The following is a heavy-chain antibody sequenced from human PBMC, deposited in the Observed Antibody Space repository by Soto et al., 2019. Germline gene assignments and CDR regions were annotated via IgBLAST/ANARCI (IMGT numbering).Heavy chain of an antibody. J-gene: IGHJ4*02. D-gene: IGHD3-16*01. CDR1: GFSLTTYGVG. Sequence: SGPTLMNPTQTLTLTCTFSGFSLTTYGVGVGWIRQPPGKALEWLALIFWNDDERYSPSLKSRLTITKDTSKNQVVLTMTNMDPVDLLWDPFDLWGQGTLVTVSS. V-gene: IGHV2-5*01. CDR2: IFWNDDE. CDR3: DL.